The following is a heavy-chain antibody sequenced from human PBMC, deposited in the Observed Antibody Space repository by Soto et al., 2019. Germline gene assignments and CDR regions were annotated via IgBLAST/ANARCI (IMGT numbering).Heavy chain of an antibody. V-gene: IGHV4-59*02. CDR2: VYDNGRT. CDR1: GGPVRGDY. CDR3: ARDRARNLDV. J-gene: IGHJ6*04. Sequence: SETLSLTCTVSGGPVRGDYWSWIRQTPGRQLEWIGYVYDNGRTSYNPSLESRLTMSEDTSNNRISMTLTSVTAADTAVYYCARDRARNLDVWGKGTTVTVSS.